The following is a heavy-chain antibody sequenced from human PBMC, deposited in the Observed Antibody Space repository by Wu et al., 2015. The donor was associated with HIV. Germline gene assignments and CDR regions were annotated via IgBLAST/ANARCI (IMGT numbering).Heavy chain of an antibody. CDR3: ARGTYYYGSGSYSEGDY. Sequence: QVQLVQSGAEVKKPGASVKVSCKASGYTFTSYDINWVRQATGQGLEWMGWMNPNSGNTGYAQKFQGRVTMTRNTSISTAYMELSSLRSEDTAVYYCARGTYYYGSGSYSEGDYWGRERWSPSPQ. V-gene: IGHV1-8*01. CDR2: MNPNSGNT. CDR1: GYTFTSYD. J-gene: IGHJ4*02. D-gene: IGHD3-10*01.